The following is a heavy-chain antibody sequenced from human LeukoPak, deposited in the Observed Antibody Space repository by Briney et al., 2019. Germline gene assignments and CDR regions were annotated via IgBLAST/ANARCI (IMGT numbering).Heavy chain of an antibody. Sequence: GASVKVSCKASGYTFTGYYMHWVRQAPGQGLEWMGWINPNSGGTNYAQKFQGRVTMTRDTSISTAYMELSRLRSDDTAVYYCARTSGLFGELSLYMDVWGQGTTVTVSS. CDR1: GYTFTGYY. J-gene: IGHJ6*02. CDR2: INPNSGGT. CDR3: ARTSGLFGELSLYMDV. V-gene: IGHV1-2*02. D-gene: IGHD3-10*02.